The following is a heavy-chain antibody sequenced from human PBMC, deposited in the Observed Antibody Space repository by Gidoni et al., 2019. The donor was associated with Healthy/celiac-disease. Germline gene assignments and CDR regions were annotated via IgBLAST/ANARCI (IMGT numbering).Heavy chain of an antibody. V-gene: IGHV1-46*03. CDR1: GYTFTSYF. Sequence: QVQLVQSGAEVKKPGASVKVSCKASGYTFTSYFMHWVRQAPGQGLQWMGIINPTGGSTNYAQKFQGRFSMTRDASTSTVYMELSSLRSEDTAIYYCVRSRGGSGVFDYWGQGTLLTVPS. J-gene: IGHJ4*02. D-gene: IGHD2-15*01. CDR3: VRSRGGSGVFDY. CDR2: INPTGGST.